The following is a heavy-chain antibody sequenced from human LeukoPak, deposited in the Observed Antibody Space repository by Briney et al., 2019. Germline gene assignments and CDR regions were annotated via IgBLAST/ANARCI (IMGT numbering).Heavy chain of an antibody. D-gene: IGHD6-13*01. CDR2: VYHSGGT. CDR1: GGSISSSNW. V-gene: IGHV4-4*02. J-gene: IGHJ4*02. CDR3: ARDPAVAGTEGIYFDY. Sequence: SETPSLTCTVSGGSISSSNWWSWVRQSPGKGLEWIGQVYHSGGTIYNPSLKSRVTISVDQSKNQFSLKLTSVTAADTAVYYCARDPAVAGTEGIYFDYWGQGTLVTVSS.